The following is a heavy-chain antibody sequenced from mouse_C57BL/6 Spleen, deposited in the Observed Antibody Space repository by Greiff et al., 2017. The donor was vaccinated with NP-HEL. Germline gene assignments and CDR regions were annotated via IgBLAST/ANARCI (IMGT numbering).Heavy chain of an antibody. Sequence: EVMLVESGPVLVKPGASVKMSCKASGYTFTDYYMNWVKQSHGKSLEWIGVINPYNGGTSYNQKFKGKATLTVDKSSSTAYMELNSLTSEDSAVYYCARDSSGHYFDYWGQGTTLTVSS. J-gene: IGHJ2*01. CDR1: GYTFTDYY. V-gene: IGHV1-19*01. CDR2: INPYNGGT. CDR3: ARDSSGHYFDY. D-gene: IGHD3-2*02.